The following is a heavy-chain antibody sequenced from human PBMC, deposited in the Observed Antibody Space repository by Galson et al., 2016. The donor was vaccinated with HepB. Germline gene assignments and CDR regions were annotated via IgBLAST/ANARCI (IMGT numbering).Heavy chain of an antibody. V-gene: IGHV4-31*03. CDR1: GGSISSGGYY. CDR2: IYYSGTT. CDR3: AKSGPYGNHYFDY. J-gene: IGHJ4*02. D-gene: IGHD4-11*01. Sequence: LSLTCTVSGGSISSGGYYWSWIRQHPGKGLEWIGFIYYSGTTYYNPSLKSRVTISVDTSENQFSLKLSSVTAADTAVYYCAKSGPYGNHYFDYWGQGTLVTVSS.